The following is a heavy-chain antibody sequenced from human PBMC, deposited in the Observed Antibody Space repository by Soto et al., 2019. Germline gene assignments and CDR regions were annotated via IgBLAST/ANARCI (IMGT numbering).Heavy chain of an antibody. CDR2: ISSSSSYI. D-gene: IGHD2-2*01. CDR3: ARDYPDIVVVPAAPPDY. Sequence: GGSLRLSCAASGFTFSSYSMNWVRQAPGKGLEWVSSISSSSSYIYYADSVKGRFTISRDNAKNSLYLQMNSLRAEDTAVYYCARDYPDIVVVPAAPPDYWGQGTLVTVSS. J-gene: IGHJ4*02. V-gene: IGHV3-21*01. CDR1: GFTFSSYS.